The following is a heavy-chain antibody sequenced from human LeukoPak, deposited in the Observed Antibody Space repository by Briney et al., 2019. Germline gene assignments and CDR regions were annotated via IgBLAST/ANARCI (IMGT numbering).Heavy chain of an antibody. CDR3: ARRFVVVAANYYYYYGMDV. Sequence: SVKVSCKASGGTFSSYAISWVRQAPGQGLEWMGRIIPILGIANYAQKFQGRVTITADKSTSTAYMGLSSLRSEDTAVYYCARRFVVVAANYYYYYGMDVWGQGTTVTVSS. D-gene: IGHD2-15*01. CDR2: IIPILGIA. J-gene: IGHJ6*02. V-gene: IGHV1-69*04. CDR1: GGTFSSYA.